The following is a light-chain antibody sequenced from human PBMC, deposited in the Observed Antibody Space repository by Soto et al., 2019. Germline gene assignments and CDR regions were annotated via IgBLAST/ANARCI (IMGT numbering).Light chain of an antibody. CDR3: SSYTSSRTLLYV. Sequence: QSALTQPASVSESPGQSITISCTGTSSDVGGYNYVSWYQQHPGKAPKLMIYDVSNRPSGVSNRFSGSKSGSTSSLTISGLQAEDEADYYGSSYTSSRTLLYVFGAGTKLTVL. CDR1: SSDVGGYNY. V-gene: IGLV2-14*01. J-gene: IGLJ1*01. CDR2: DVS.